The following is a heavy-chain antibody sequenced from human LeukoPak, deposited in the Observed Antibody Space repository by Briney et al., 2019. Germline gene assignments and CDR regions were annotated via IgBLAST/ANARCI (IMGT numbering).Heavy chain of an antibody. V-gene: IGHV1-46*01. Sequence: ASVKVSCKASGYTFTSYGISWVRQAPGQGLEWMGIIKPSGGSTLCAQKFQGRVTVTSDMSTSTVYVELSSLRSDDTAVYYCAREVPENFNFDYWGQGTLVTVSS. D-gene: IGHD2/OR15-2a*01. CDR3: AREVPENFNFDY. J-gene: IGHJ4*02. CDR1: GYTFTSYG. CDR2: IKPSGGST.